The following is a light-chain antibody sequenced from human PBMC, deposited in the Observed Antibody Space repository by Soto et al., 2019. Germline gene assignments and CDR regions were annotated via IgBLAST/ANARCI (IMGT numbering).Light chain of an antibody. CDR1: SSNFGAGFD. CDR2: GSK. V-gene: IGLV1-40*01. J-gene: IGLJ1*01. Sequence: QSVLTQSPSVSGAPGQWVTISCTGTSSNFGAGFDVHWYQQLPGAAPKLLIYGSKNRPSGVPDRFSGSKSGTSASLAITGLQAEDEAHYYCQSYDSGLRGYVFGTGTKVTVL. CDR3: QSYDSGLRGYV.